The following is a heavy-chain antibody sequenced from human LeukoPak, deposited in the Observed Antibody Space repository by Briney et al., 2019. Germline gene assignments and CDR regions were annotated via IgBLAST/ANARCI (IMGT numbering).Heavy chain of an antibody. D-gene: IGHD5-18*01. V-gene: IGHV3-30*02. Sequence: GGSLRLSCAAFGFTFSSFGMHWVRQAQARGRGWVAFIRYDGSNKYYADSVKGRFTISRDNSKNTLYLQMNSLRAEDTAVYYCAKDQDTAIVFDYWGQGTLVTVSS. CDR2: IRYDGSNK. CDR1: GFTFSSFG. J-gene: IGHJ4*02. CDR3: AKDQDTAIVFDY.